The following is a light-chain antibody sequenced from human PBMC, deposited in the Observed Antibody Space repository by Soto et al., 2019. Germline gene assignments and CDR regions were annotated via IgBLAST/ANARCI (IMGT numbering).Light chain of an antibody. CDR3: QKYNSARWT. J-gene: IGKJ1*01. CDR1: QTISTY. CDR2: AAS. Sequence: DLQMTQSPSPLSASVGDRVTITCRASQTISTYLNWYQQKPGKVPNLLIYAASTLQSGVPSRFSGSGSGTDSTLTISSLQPEDVATYYCQKYNSARWTFGQGTKVDIK. V-gene: IGKV1-27*01.